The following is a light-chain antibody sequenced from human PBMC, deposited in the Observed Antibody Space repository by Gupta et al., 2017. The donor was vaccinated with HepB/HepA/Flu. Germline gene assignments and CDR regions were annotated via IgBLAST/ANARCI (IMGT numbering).Light chain of an antibody. J-gene: IGKJ5*01. CDR2: DIG. V-gene: IGKV1-12*01. CDR1: EHIKNY. Sequence: DIEMTQSPSSVPASVGGRATITCRASEHIKNYLAWYQQKPGKAPRFLIRDIGILQSGVPSRFSGSGSGTAFTLTISGLQPEDFATYYCQQANSYPLTFGQGTQMEIK. CDR3: QQANSYPLT.